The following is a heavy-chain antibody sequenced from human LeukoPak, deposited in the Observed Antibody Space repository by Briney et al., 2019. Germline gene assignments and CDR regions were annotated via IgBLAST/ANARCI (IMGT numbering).Heavy chain of an antibody. V-gene: IGHV4-30-4*01. CDR3: ARRRLRHRSFDY. J-gene: IGHJ4*02. CDR2: IYYSGST. Sequence: SETLSLTCTVSGGSISSGDYYWSWIRQPPGKGLERIGYIYYSGSTYYNPSLKSRVTISVDTSKNQFSLKLSSVTAADTAVYYCARRRLRHRSFDYWGQGTLVTVSS. CDR1: GGSISSGDYY. D-gene: IGHD6-25*01.